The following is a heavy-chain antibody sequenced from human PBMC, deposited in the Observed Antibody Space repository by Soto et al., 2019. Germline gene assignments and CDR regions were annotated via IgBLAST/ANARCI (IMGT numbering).Heavy chain of an antibody. CDR1: GYTFTSYG. CDR2: ISAHNGNT. D-gene: IGHD3-3*01. Sequence: ASVKVSCKASGYTFTSYGISWVRQAPGQGLEWMGWISAHNGNTNYAQKLQGRVTMTTDTSTSTAYMELRSLRSDDTAVYYCARTEYYDFWSGYYTYPGHFDYWGQGTLVTVSS. V-gene: IGHV1-18*04. CDR3: ARTEYYDFWSGYYTYPGHFDY. J-gene: IGHJ4*02.